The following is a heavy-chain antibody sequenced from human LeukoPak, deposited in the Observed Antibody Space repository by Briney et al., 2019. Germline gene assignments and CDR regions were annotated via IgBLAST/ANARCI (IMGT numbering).Heavy chain of an antibody. D-gene: IGHD3-3*01. CDR1: GFTFSGYE. Sequence: GGSLRLSCAASGFTFSGYEMNWVRQAPGKGLEWVSYISIGGTTIHYADSVKGRFTISRDNAKNSLYLQMNSLRAEDTAVYYCARDLPLEWLHQWGQGTLLTVSS. CDR3: ARDLPLEWLHQ. CDR2: ISIGGTTI. V-gene: IGHV3-48*03. J-gene: IGHJ4*02.